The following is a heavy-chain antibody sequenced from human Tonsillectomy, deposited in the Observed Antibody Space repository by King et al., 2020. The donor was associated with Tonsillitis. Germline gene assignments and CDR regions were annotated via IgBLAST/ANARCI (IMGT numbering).Heavy chain of an antibody. D-gene: IGHD6-19*01. CDR1: GYTLTELS. CDR2: FDPEDGET. J-gene: IGHJ6*02. V-gene: IGHV1-24*01. Sequence: QLVQSGAEVKKPGASVKVSCKVSGYTLTELSMHWVRQAPGKGLEWMGGFDPEDGETIYAQKFQGRVTMTEDTSTDTAYMELSSLRSEDTAVYYCATAQRTAVADTPKNYYYYGMDVWGQGTTVTVSS. CDR3: ATAQRTAVADTPKNYYYYGMDV.